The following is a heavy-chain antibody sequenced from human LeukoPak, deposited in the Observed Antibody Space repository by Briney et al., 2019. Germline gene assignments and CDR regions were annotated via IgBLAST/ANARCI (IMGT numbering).Heavy chain of an antibody. CDR2: ITRSGDDV. J-gene: IGHJ4*02. D-gene: IGHD5-12*01. Sequence: GGSLRLSCAASGFTFSDYYMSWIRQAPGKGLEGVAYITRSGDDVYYADSVKGRFTISRDNAKNALFLRMSSLRVEDTATYYCASDIVATSGDFWGQGTLVSVSS. CDR3: ASDIVATSGDF. V-gene: IGHV3-11*01. CDR1: GFTFSDYY.